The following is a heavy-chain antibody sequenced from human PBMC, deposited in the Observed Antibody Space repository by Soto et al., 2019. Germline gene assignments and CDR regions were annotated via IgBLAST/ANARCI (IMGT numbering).Heavy chain of an antibody. D-gene: IGHD3-22*01. CDR3: ATRGIDYYDSSGSKLY. J-gene: IGHJ4*02. V-gene: IGHV3-30*03. CDR1: GFTFSSYG. CDR2: ISYDGSNK. Sequence: GGALRLSCAASGFTFSSYGMHWVRQAPGKGLEWVAAISYDGSNKYYADSVKGRFTISRDNSKNTLYLEMNSLRAEDTAVYYCATRGIDYYDSSGSKLYWGQGTLVTVSS.